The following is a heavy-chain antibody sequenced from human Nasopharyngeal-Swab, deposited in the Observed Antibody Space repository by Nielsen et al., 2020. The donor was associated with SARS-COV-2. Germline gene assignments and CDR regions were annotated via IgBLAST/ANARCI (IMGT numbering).Heavy chain of an antibody. V-gene: IGHV1-2*02. J-gene: IGHJ4*02. CDR1: GYTFTGYY. Sequence: ASVKVCKASGYTFTGYYMHWVRQAPGQGLEWMGWINPNSGGTNYAQKFQGRVTMTRDTSISTAYMELSRLRSDDTAVYYCARVGESSGWDFDYWGQGTLVTVSS. D-gene: IGHD6-19*01. CDR2: INPNSGGT. CDR3: ARVGESSGWDFDY.